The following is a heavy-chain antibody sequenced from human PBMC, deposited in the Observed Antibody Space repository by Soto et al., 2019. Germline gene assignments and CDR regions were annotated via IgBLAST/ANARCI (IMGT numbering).Heavy chain of an antibody. V-gene: IGHV4-30-2*01. D-gene: IGHD3-22*01. CDR3: ARDSLSGYYFDY. CDR2: TYHSGGT. Sequence: QLQLQESGSGLVKPSQTLSLTCVVSGDSISSGGYSWNWIRQPPGKGLEWIGHTYHSGGTLYNPSLDSRVTIPVDKSKNQFSLRLTSVTAADTAVYYCARDSLSGYYFDYWGQGTLVTVSS. CDR1: GDSISSGGYS. J-gene: IGHJ4*02.